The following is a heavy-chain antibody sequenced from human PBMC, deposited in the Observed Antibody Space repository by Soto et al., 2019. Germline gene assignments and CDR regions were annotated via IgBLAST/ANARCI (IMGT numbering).Heavy chain of an antibody. Sequence: PGGSLILSCAASGFTFSSYAMSWVRQAPGKGLEWVSAISGSGGSTYYADSVKGRFTISRDNSKNTLYLQMNSLRAEDTAVYYCAKDHCSGGSCYQFDYWGQGTLVTVSS. J-gene: IGHJ4*02. V-gene: IGHV3-23*01. CDR2: ISGSGGST. D-gene: IGHD2-15*01. CDR1: GFTFSSYA. CDR3: AKDHCSGGSCYQFDY.